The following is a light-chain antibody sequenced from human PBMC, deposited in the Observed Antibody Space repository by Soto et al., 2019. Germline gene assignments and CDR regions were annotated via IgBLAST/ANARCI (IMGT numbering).Light chain of an antibody. J-gene: IGLJ1*01. Sequence: QSVLTQQPSVSAAPGQNVTISCSGSNSNIANNYVSWYQHLPGTAPRLLIYDDHKRPSGIPDRFSGSKSGTSATLGITALQTGDEADYFCGTWDRNVRSYVFAPGTKVTVL. CDR3: GTWDRNVRSYV. CDR1: NSNIANNY. CDR2: DDH. V-gene: IGLV1-51*01.